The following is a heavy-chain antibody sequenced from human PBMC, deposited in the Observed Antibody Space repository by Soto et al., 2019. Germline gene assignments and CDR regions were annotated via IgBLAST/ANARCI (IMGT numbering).Heavy chain of an antibody. V-gene: IGHV3-23*01. CDR1: GFSFNTYA. Sequence: PGGSLRLSCAASGFSFNTYAMSWVRQAPGKGLEWVSAISGRGGSSYYADSVKGRFTISRDNSKNTVYLEMNILREEDTAVYYCAKDQPLTPRKTDFEVWGQGTMVTVPS. D-gene: IGHD3-9*01. CDR2: ISGRGGSS. CDR3: AKDQPLTPRKTDFEV. J-gene: IGHJ4*02.